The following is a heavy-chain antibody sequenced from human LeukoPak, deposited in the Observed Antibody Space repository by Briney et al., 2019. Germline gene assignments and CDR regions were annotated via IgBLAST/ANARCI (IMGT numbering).Heavy chain of an antibody. CDR1: GGSISSGGYY. V-gene: IGHV4-30-2*01. CDR2: IYHSGST. Sequence: SETLSLTCAVSGGSISSGGYYWSWIRQPPGKGLEWIGYIYHSGSTNYNPSLKSRVTISVDTSKNQFSLKLSSVTAADTAVYYCANPTGDDGYWGQGTLVTVSS. CDR3: ANPTGDDGY. J-gene: IGHJ4*02. D-gene: IGHD7-27*01.